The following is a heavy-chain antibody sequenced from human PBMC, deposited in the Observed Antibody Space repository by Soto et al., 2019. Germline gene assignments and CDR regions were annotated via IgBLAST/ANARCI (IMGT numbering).Heavy chain of an antibody. J-gene: IGHJ5*02. CDR1: GFTFSSYA. V-gene: IGHV3-23*01. CDR2: ISGSGGST. D-gene: IGHD5-12*01. Sequence: PGGSLRLSCSASGFTFSSYAMSWVRQAPGKGLEWVSAISGSGGSTYYADSVKGRFTISRDNSKNTLYLQMNSLRAEDTAVYYCAKGIGKWLRYLFDPWGQGTLVTVSS. CDR3: AKGIGKWLRYLFDP.